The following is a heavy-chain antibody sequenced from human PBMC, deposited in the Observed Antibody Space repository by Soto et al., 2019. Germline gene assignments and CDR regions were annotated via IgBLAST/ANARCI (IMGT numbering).Heavy chain of an antibody. D-gene: IGHD2-2*01. J-gene: IGHJ5*02. Sequence: PGGSLRLSCAASGFTFSSYAMSWVRQAPGKGLEWVSAISGSGGSTYYADSVKGRFTISRDNSKNTLYLQMNSLRAEDTAVYYCAKANFVVVPDATSRFDPWGQGTLVTVSS. CDR3: AKANFVVVPDATSRFDP. CDR2: ISGSGGST. CDR1: GFTFSSYA. V-gene: IGHV3-23*01.